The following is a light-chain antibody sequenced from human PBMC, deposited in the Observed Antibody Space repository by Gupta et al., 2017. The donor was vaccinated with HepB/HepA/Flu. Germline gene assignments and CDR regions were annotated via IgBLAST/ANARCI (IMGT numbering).Light chain of an antibody. V-gene: IGLV3-9*01. CDR3: TAWDISTNRVV. Sequence: SYELTQPLSVSVAPGQTARITCGGNNIGSKNVHWYQQKPGTAPVLVIYSDSNRPSEIPERFSGSNSGNTATLTISRVQAGDEADYYCTAWDISTNRVVFGGGTKLTVL. CDR2: SDS. CDR1: NIGSKN. J-gene: IGLJ2*01.